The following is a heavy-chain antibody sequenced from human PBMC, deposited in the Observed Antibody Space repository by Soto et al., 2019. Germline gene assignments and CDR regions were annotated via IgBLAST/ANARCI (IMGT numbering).Heavy chain of an antibody. V-gene: IGHV2-5*01. CDR2: IYWQDDK. D-gene: IGHD3-9*01. CDR3: ARSRFEILTGPFDS. J-gene: IGHJ5*01. Sequence: QITLKESGPALVKPTQTLTLTCTFSGFSLSNTGMTVGWNRQPPGKALEWLALIYWQDDKRYNPSLKNRLTIAKDTSKNQVVLTLTNVGPVDTATHYCARSRFEILTGPFDSWGQGTLVTVSS. CDR1: GFSLSNTGMT.